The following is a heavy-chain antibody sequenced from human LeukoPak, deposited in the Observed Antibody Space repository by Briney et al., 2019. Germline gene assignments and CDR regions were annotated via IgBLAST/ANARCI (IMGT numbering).Heavy chain of an antibody. V-gene: IGHV3-48*03. J-gene: IGHJ4*02. CDR1: GFTFSSYE. Sequence: QPGGSLRLSCAASGFTFSSYEMNWVRQAPGKGLEWVSYISSSGSTIYYADSVKGRFTISRDNAKNSLYLQMNSLRAEDTAVYYCASSPGAGGHFDYWGQGTLVTVSS. CDR2: ISSSGSTI. D-gene: IGHD3-16*01. CDR3: ASSPGAGGHFDY.